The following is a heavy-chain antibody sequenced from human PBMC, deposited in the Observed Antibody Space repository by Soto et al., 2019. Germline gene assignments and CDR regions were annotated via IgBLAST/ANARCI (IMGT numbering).Heavy chain of an antibody. CDR2: IYPGDSES. Sequence: KVSCKASGGGNLRDYRTTWVRQMPGKGLEWMGIIYPGDSESRYSPSFQGQVTISADKSISTAYLQWSSLKASDTAMYYCARRRDGYIDFDYWGQGTLVTVSS. V-gene: IGHV5-51*01. D-gene: IGHD5-12*01. CDR3: ARRRDGYIDFDY. J-gene: IGHJ4*02. CDR1: GGGNLRDYR.